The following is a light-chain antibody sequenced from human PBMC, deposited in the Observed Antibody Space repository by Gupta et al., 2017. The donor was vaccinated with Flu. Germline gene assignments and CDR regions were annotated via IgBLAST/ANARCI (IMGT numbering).Light chain of an antibody. V-gene: IGLV1-51*02. J-gene: IGLJ2*01. CDR1: SSNIGNNY. CDR2: EDN. Sequence: QSVLTPPPSVSAAPGEKVTISCSGSSSNIGNNYVSWYQQVPGTAPKLLIYEDNQRLSGIPDRFSGSKSGTSVTLGVTGLQTGDEADYYCGTWDSSLSAGVFGGGTKLTVL. CDR3: GTWDSSLSAGV.